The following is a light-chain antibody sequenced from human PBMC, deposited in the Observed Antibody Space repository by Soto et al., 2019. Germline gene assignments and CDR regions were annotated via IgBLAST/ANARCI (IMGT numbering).Light chain of an antibody. CDR2: EVT. J-gene: IGLJ2*01. V-gene: IGLV2-14*01. Sequence: QSALTQPASVSGSLGQSITISCPGASSDVGGYNYVSWYQQHPGKAPKLMIYEVTNRPSGVSDRFSGSKSGNTASLTISGLQAEDEADYYCISYTGSTTLVVFGGGTKLTVL. CDR1: SSDVGGYNY. CDR3: ISYTGSTTLVV.